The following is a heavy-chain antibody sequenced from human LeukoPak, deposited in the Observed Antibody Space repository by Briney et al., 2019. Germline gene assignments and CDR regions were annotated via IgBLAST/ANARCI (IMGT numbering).Heavy chain of an antibody. Sequence: ASVKVSCKASGYTFTKYGITWVRQAPGQGLEWMGWISTYNGNTNYAQKLQGRVTMPTDTFTRTAYMELRSLISDDAAVYYCARGDDYGDYWGLYWGQGTLVTVSS. V-gene: IGHV1-18*01. J-gene: IGHJ4*02. CDR3: ARGDDYGDYWGLY. CDR1: GYTFTKYG. CDR2: ISTYNGNT. D-gene: IGHD4-17*01.